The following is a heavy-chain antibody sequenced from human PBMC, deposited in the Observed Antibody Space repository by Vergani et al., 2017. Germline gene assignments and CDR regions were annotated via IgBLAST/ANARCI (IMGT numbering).Heavy chain of an antibody. CDR3: ARDDRDFWSGYYTGFDY. CDR1: GGSISSYY. CDR2: IYYSGST. J-gene: IGHJ4*02. V-gene: IGHV4-59*01. D-gene: IGHD3-3*01. Sequence: QVQLQESGPGLVKPSETLSLTCTVSGGSISSYYWSWIRQPPGKGLEWIGYIYYSGSTNYNPSLKSRVTISVDTSKNQFSLKLSSVTAADTAVYYCARDDRDFWSGYYTGFDYWSQGTLVTVSS.